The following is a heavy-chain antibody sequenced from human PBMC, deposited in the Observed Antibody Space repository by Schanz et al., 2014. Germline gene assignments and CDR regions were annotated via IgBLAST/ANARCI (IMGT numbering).Heavy chain of an antibody. CDR2: INTNTGSP. Sequence: QVQLVQSRAEVKKPGASVKVSCKASGYSFTDYYIHWVRQAPGQGLEWMGWINTNTGSPAYAQGLTGQFVFSLDTSVSTAYLQITSLKAEDTAVYYCARNHYDILTGYYFGFDYWGQGTLVTVSS. CDR1: GYSFTDYY. J-gene: IGHJ4*02. CDR3: ARNHYDILTGYYFGFDY. D-gene: IGHD3-9*01. V-gene: IGHV7-4-1*02.